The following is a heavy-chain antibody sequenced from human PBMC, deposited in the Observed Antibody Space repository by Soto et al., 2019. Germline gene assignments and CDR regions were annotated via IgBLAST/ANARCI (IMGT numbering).Heavy chain of an antibody. CDR1: GFTFSSYG. J-gene: IGHJ4*02. D-gene: IGHD2-8*01. CDR2: ISYDGSNK. Sequence: QVQLVESGGGVVQPGRSLRLSCAASGFTFSSYGMHWVRQAPGKGLEWVAVISYDGSNKYYADSVKGRFTISRDNSKNTLYLQMNSLRVEDTAVYYCAKGLNYWGQGTLVTVSS. V-gene: IGHV3-30*18. CDR3: AKGLNY.